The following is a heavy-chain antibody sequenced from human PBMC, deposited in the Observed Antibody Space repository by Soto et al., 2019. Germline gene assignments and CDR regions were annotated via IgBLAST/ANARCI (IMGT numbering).Heavy chain of an antibody. CDR1: GFTVSSNY. Sequence: EVQLVESGGGLVRPGGSLRLSCAASGFTVSSNYMSWVRQAPGKGLEWVSVIYSGGSTYYADSVKGRFTISRDNSKNTLYFQMNSLRAEDTAVYYCARDLSLLAATHAFDIWGQGTMVTVSS. D-gene: IGHD2-15*01. CDR3: ARDLSLLAATHAFDI. J-gene: IGHJ3*02. CDR2: IYSGGST. V-gene: IGHV3-66*01.